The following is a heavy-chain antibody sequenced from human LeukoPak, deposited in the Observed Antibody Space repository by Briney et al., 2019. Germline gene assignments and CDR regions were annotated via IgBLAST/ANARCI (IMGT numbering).Heavy chain of an antibody. J-gene: IGHJ5*02. CDR3: ARGLAMVRGSVPPNWFDP. CDR2: INHSGST. Sequence: SETLSLTCAVYGGSFSGYYWSWIRQPPGKGLEWIGEINHSGSTNYNPSLKSRVTISVDTSKNQFSLKLSSVTAADTAVYYCARGLAMVRGSVPPNWFDPWGQGTLVTVSS. D-gene: IGHD3-10*01. V-gene: IGHV4-34*01. CDR1: GGSFSGYY.